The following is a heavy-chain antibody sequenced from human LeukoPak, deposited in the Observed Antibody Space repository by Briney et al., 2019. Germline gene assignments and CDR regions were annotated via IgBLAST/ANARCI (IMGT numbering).Heavy chain of an antibody. CDR1: GGSISSSNW. D-gene: IGHD1-14*01. V-gene: IGHV4-4*02. J-gene: IGHJ4*02. Sequence: SETLCLTCAVSGGSISSSNWWSWVRQPPGKGLEWIGEIYHSGSTNYNPSLKSRVTISVDESKNQFSLKLSSVTAADTAVYYCARVADGRLLFDYWGQGTLVTVSS. CDR2: IYHSGST. CDR3: ARVADGRLLFDY.